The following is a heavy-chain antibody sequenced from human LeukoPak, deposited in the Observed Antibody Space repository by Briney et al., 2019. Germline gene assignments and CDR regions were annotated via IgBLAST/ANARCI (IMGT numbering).Heavy chain of an antibody. J-gene: IGHJ6*02. Sequence: SETLSLTCTVYGGSFSGYYWSWIRQSPGKGLEWIGEINHSGSTNYNPSLKSRVTISVDTSKNQFSLKLSSVTAADTAVYYCARGSGYYGMDVWGQGTTVTVSS. CDR1: GGSFSGYY. CDR3: ARGSGYYGMDV. V-gene: IGHV4-34*01. CDR2: INHSGST.